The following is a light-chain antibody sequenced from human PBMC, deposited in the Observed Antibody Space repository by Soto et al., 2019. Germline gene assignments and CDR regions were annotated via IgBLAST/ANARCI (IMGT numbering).Light chain of an antibody. CDR3: QQYGGPWT. J-gene: IGKJ1*01. CDR1: QSVSSSY. Sequence: EIGLTQSPGTLSLSPGERATLSCRASQSVSSSYLAWYQQKPGQAPRLLIYGASSRATGIPDRFSGSESGTDFTLTISRLEPEDFAVYYCQQYGGPWTFGQGNKV. CDR2: GAS. V-gene: IGKV3-20*01.